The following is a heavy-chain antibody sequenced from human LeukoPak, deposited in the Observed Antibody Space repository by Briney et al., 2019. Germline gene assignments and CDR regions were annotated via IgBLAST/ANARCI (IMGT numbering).Heavy chain of an antibody. Sequence: GGSLRLSCASSGFTFSSCAMSWVRQAPGKGLEWVSTIIDSGNSIYYADSAEGRFTISRDNSKNTLYLQMNSLRAGDTAVYYCAKDPIFSGSYGVFDYWGLGTLVTVSS. J-gene: IGHJ4*02. CDR1: GFTFSSCA. D-gene: IGHD1-26*01. CDR2: IIDSGNSI. V-gene: IGHV3-23*01. CDR3: AKDPIFSGSYGVFDY.